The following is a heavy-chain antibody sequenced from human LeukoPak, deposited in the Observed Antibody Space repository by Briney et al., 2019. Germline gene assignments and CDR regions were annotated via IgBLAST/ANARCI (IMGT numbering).Heavy chain of an antibody. J-gene: IGHJ6*02. V-gene: IGHV3-33*08. CDR1: GFTFSSYA. CDR2: IWYDGSNK. CDR3: ARRREYYDFWSGDYYYYGMDV. D-gene: IGHD3-3*01. Sequence: GGSLRLSCAASGFTFSSYAMHWVRQAPGKGLEWVAVIWYDGSNKYYADSVKGRFTISRDNSKNTLYLQMNSLRAEDTAVYYCARRREYYDFWSGDYYYYGMDVWGQGTTVTVSS.